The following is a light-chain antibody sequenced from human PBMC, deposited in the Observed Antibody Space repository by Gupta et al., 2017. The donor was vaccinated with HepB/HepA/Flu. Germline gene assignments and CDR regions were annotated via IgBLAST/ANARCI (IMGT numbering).Light chain of an antibody. J-gene: IGLJ2*01. Sequence: QSALTQPRSVSGSPGQSVTISCTGTSRDVGGYNYVSWYQQPPGKAPKLISYEVSERPSGVPDRFSGSKSGITASLTISGLQAEDEADYYGGSYAANYIFEVVFGAGTKLSVL. V-gene: IGLV2-11*01. CDR1: SRDVGGYNY. CDR3: GSYAANYIFEVV. CDR2: EVS.